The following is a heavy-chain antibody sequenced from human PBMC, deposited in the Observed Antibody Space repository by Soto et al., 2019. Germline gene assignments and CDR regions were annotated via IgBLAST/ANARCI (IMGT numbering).Heavy chain of an antibody. D-gene: IGHD3-22*01. CDR1: GYTFTSYG. CDR2: ISAYNGNT. V-gene: IGHV1-18*01. J-gene: IGHJ3*02. CDR3: ARPGDHYYDSSGYQYAFDI. Sequence: GASVKVSCKASGYTFTSYGISWVRQAPGQGLEWMGWISAYNGNTNYAQKLQGRVTMTTDTSTSTAYMELRSLRSDDTAVYYCARPGDHYYDSSGYQYAFDIWGQGTMVTVSS.